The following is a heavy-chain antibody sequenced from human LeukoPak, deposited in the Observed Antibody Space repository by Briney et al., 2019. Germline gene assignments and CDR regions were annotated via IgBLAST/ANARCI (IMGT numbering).Heavy chain of an antibody. Sequence: GGSLRLSCAASGFTFDDYGMSWVRQAPGKGLEWVSGINWNGGCTGYADSVKGRFTISRDNAKNSLYLQMNSLRAEDTALYYCARDNWNQTFDYWGQGTLVTVSS. CDR3: ARDNWNQTFDY. D-gene: IGHD1-20*01. CDR1: GFTFDDYG. V-gene: IGHV3-20*04. CDR2: INWNGGCT. J-gene: IGHJ4*02.